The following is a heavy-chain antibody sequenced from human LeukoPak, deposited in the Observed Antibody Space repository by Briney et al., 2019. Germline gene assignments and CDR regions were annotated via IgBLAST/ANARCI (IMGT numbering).Heavy chain of an antibody. CDR3: AKDQSSGLFDY. D-gene: IGHD6-19*01. CDR2: ISYDGSNK. J-gene: IGHJ4*02. V-gene: IGHV3-30*18. Sequence: GGSLRLSCAASGFTFSSYGMHWVRQAPGKGLEWVAVISYDGSNKYYADSVKGRFTISRDNSKSTLYLQMNSLRAEDTAVYYCAKDQSSGLFDYWGQGTLVTVSS. CDR1: GFTFSSYG.